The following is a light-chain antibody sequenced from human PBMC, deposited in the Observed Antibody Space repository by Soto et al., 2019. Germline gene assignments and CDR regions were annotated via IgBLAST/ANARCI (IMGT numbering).Light chain of an antibody. CDR3: GTWDSSLSVVV. CDR1: SSNIGSNY. CDR2: DNN. V-gene: IGLV1-51*01. Sequence: QSLLTQPPSVSATPGQKVTISCSGSSSNIGSNYVSWYRQLPGTAPKLLIFDNNKRPSGIPDRFSGSKSGTSATLGITGLQTGDEADYYCGTWDSSLSVVVFGGGTKLTVL. J-gene: IGLJ2*01.